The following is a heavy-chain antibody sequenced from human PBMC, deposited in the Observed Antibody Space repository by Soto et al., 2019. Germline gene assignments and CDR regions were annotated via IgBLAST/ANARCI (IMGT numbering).Heavy chain of an antibody. J-gene: IGHJ6*02. CDR3: ARDQDTAMVGYYYYGMDV. Sequence: PGGSLRLSCAASGFTFSSYEMNWVRQAPWKGLEWVSYISSSGSTIYYADSVKGRFTISRDNAKNSLYLQMNSLRAEDTAVYYCARDQDTAMVGYYYYGMDVWGQGTTVTVSS. CDR2: ISSSGSTI. V-gene: IGHV3-48*03. D-gene: IGHD5-18*01. CDR1: GFTFSSYE.